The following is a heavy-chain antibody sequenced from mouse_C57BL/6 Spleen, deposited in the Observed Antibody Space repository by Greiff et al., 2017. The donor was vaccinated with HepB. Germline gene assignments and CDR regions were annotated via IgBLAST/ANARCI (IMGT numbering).Heavy chain of an antibody. CDR1: GYTFTSYW. J-gene: IGHJ4*01. CDR2: INPSSGYT. Sequence: VQLQQSGAELAKPGASVKLSCKASGYTFTSYWMHWVKQRPGQGLEWIGYINPSSGYTKYNQKFKDKATLTADKSSSTAYMQLSSLTYEDSAVYDCARDGSRRYYAMDYWGQGTSVTVSS. CDR3: ARDGSRRYYAMDY. V-gene: IGHV1-7*01. D-gene: IGHD1-1*01.